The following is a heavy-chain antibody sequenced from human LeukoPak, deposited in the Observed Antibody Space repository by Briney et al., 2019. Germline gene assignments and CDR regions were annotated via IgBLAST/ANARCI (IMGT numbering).Heavy chain of an antibody. D-gene: IGHD5-18*01. Sequence: GGSLRLSCAASSFTFGNAWMNWVRQAPGKGLEWVGRIKSKTDGATAEYAAPVKGRFTISRDDSKNTLYLQMNSLKTEDTAMYYCIRDGGYRFALYWFFDLWGRGTLVTVSS. J-gene: IGHJ2*01. V-gene: IGHV3-15*07. CDR2: IKSKTDGATA. CDR1: SFTFGNAW. CDR3: IRDGGYRFALYWFFDL.